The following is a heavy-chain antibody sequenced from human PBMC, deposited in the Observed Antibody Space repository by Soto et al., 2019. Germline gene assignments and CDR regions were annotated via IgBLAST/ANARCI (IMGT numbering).Heavy chain of an antibody. J-gene: IGHJ4*02. CDR2: TIPILGIA. CDR3: ARDSRSPFAY. Sequence: ASVKVSCKASGYTFTSYGISWVRQAPGQGLEWMGRTIPILGIANYAQKFQGRVTITADKSTSTAYMELSSLRSEDTAVYYCARDSRSPFAYWGQGTLVTVSS. CDR1: GYTFTSYG. V-gene: IGHV1-69*04.